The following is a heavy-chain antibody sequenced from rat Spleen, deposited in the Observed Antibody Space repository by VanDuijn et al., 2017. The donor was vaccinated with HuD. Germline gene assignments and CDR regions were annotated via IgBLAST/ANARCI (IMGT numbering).Heavy chain of an antibody. CDR3: ARHRNSGYYFDY. Sequence: EVQLVESDGGLVQPGRSLKLSCAASGFTFSDYYMAWVRQAPTKGLEWVATISYDGSSTYYRDSVKGRFTISRDNAKSTLYLQMDSLGSEDTATYYCARHRNSGYYFDYWGQGVMVTVSS. V-gene: IGHV5-29*01. CDR1: GFTFSDYY. CDR2: ISYDGSST. J-gene: IGHJ2*01. D-gene: IGHD4-4*01.